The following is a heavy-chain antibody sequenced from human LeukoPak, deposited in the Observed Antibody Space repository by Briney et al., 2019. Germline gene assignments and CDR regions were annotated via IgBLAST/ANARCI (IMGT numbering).Heavy chain of an antibody. CDR3: ARGKVEMATAGNWFDP. CDR1: GGTFSSYA. J-gene: IGHJ5*02. Sequence: PVKVSCKASGGTFSSYAISWVRQAPGQGLEWMGGIIPIFGTANYAQKFQGRVTITTDESTSTDYMELSSLRSEDTAVYYCARGKVEMATAGNWFDPWGQGTLVTVSS. V-gene: IGHV1-69*05. D-gene: IGHD5-24*01. CDR2: IIPIFGTA.